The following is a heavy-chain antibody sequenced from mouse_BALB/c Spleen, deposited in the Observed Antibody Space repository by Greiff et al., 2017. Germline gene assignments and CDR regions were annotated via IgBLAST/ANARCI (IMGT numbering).Heavy chain of an antibody. CDR1: GFTFSSFG. D-gene: IGHD2-3*01. J-gene: IGHJ4*01. CDR2: ISSGSSTI. V-gene: IGHV5-17*02. CDR3: ARDDPYAMDY. Sequence: EVQVVESGGGLVQPGGSRKLSCAASGFTFSSFGMHWVRQAPEKGLEWVAYISSGSSTIYYADTVKGRFTISRDNPKNTLFLQMTSLRSEDTAMYYCARDDPYAMDYWGQGTSVTVSS.